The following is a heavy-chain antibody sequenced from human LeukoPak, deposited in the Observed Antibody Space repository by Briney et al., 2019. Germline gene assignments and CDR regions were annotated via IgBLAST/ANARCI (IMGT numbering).Heavy chain of an antibody. CDR3: AREMEAPRQATAFDY. D-gene: IGHD5-24*01. Sequence: KPSETLSLTCAVYGGSFSGYYWSWIRQPPGKGLEWLGEINHSGSTTYNPSLKRRVPISVDTSKNQFSLKLTSVTAADTAVYYCAREMEAPRQATAFDYWGQGTLVTVSS. J-gene: IGHJ4*02. CDR1: GGSFSGYY. V-gene: IGHV4-34*01. CDR2: INHSGST.